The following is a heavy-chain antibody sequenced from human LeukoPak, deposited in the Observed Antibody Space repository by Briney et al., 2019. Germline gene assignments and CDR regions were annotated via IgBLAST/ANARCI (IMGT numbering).Heavy chain of an antibody. V-gene: IGHV1-69*01. J-gene: IGHJ6*04. CDR2: IIPIFGTA. CDR3: ARPLQPVPRGSSGYDLSGMDV. D-gene: IGHD5-12*01. CDR1: GGAFSSYA. Sequence: SVKVSCKASGGAFSSYAISWVRQAPGQGLEWMGGIIPIFGTANYAQKFQGRVTITADESTSTAYMELSSLRSEDTAVYYCARPLQPVPRGSSGYDLSGMDVWGKGTTVTVSS.